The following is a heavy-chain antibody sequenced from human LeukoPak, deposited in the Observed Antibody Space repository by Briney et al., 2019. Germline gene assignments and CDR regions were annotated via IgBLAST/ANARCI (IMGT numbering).Heavy chain of an antibody. J-gene: IGHJ6*02. CDR2: IYHSGST. CDR1: GGSISSSNW. CDR3: ARGIYDDYYYYYGMDV. Sequence: SETLSLTCAVSGGSISSSNWWSWVRQPPGKGLEWIGEIYHSGSTNYNPSLKNRVTISVDKSKNQFSLKLSSVTAADTAVYYCARGIYDDYYYYYGMDVWGQGTTVTVSS. V-gene: IGHV4-4*02. D-gene: IGHD2-21*01.